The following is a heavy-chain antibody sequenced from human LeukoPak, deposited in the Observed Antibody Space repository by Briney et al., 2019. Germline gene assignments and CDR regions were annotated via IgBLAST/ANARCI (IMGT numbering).Heavy chain of an antibody. V-gene: IGHV3-74*01. J-gene: IGHJ4*02. Sequence: GGSLRLSCAASGFTFSSYWMYWVRQAPGKGLVWVSRINSDGSGTSYADSVKGRFTISRDNAKNTIFLQMNSLRAEDTAVYYCARGYSGSGSPYWGQGTLVTVSS. CDR1: GFTFSSYW. D-gene: IGHD3-10*01. CDR2: INSDGSGT. CDR3: ARGYSGSGSPY.